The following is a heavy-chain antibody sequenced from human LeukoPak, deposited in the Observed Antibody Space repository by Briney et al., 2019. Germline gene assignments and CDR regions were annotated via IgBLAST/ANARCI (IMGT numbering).Heavy chain of an antibody. D-gene: IGHD1-26*01. CDR2: IYHSGST. J-gene: IGHJ6*03. CDR3: ARHGTSYMDV. Sequence: PSETLSLTCTVSGGSISSGGYYWSWIRQPPGKGLEWIGYIYHSGSTYYNPSLKSRVTISVDRSKNQFSLKLSSVTAADTAVYYCARHGTSYMDVWGKGTTVTVSS. V-gene: IGHV4-30-2*01. CDR1: GGSISSGGYY.